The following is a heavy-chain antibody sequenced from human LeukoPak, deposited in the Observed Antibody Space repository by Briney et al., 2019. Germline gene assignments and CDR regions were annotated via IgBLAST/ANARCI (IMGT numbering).Heavy chain of an antibody. Sequence: PGGSLRLSCAASGFTFGNYAMHWVRQAPGKGLEWVSGISWNSGSIGYADSVKGRFTISRDSAKNSLYLQMNSLRAEDTALYYCAKTPSSYYYGSGSPPYYFDYWGQGTLVTVSS. D-gene: IGHD3-10*01. CDR1: GFTFGNYA. CDR3: AKTPSSYYYGSGSPPYYFDY. CDR2: ISWNSGSI. V-gene: IGHV3-9*01. J-gene: IGHJ4*02.